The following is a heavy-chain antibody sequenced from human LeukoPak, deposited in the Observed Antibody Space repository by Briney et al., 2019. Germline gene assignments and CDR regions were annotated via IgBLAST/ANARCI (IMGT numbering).Heavy chain of an antibody. CDR3: ARGGGSSWTQRGYSQY. D-gene: IGHD6-13*01. Sequence: SETLSLTCTVSGGSISSSSYYWGWIRQPPGKGLEWIGSIYYSGSTYYNPSLKSRVTISVDTSKNQFSLQLNSVTPEDTAVYYCARGGGSSWTQRGYSQYWGQGTLVTVSS. V-gene: IGHV4-39*07. CDR1: GGSISSSSYY. CDR2: IYYSGST. J-gene: IGHJ1*01.